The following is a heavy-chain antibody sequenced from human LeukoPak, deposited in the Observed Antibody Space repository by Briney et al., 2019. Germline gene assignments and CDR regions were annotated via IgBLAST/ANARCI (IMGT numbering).Heavy chain of an antibody. J-gene: IGHJ3*02. V-gene: IGHV1-18*04. D-gene: IGHD3-9*01. CDR2: ISAYNGNT. CDR3: ARDPDDILTGYQGENAFDI. CDR1: ENTFTNYY. Sequence: ASVKVSCKASENTFTNYYMHWVRQAPGQGLEWMGWISAYNGNTNYAQKLQGRATMTTDTSTSTAYMELRSLRSDDTAVYYCARDPDDILTGYQGENAFDIWGQGTVATVSS.